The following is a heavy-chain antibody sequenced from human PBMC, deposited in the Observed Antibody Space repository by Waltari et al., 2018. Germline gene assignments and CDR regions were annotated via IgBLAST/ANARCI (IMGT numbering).Heavy chain of an antibody. CDR1: GSTFTSYD. V-gene: IGHV1-8*01. D-gene: IGHD2-2*01. Sequence: QVQLVQSGAEVKKPGASVKVSCKASGSTFTSYDINRVRQATGQGLEGMGWMNHNRGNTGYAKKSQGRVTMTRNTSISTAYMELSSLRSEDTAVYYCARGLDCSSTSCYADWFDPWGQGTLVTVSS. J-gene: IGHJ5*02. CDR3: ARGLDCSSTSCYADWFDP. CDR2: MNHNRGNT.